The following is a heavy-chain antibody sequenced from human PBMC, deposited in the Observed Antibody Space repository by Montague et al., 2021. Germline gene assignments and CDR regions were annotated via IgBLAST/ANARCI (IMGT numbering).Heavy chain of an antibody. CDR1: GFTFSTYD. D-gene: IGHD3-10*01. J-gene: IGHJ4*02. CDR2: IRDDGGAT. V-gene: IGHV3-7*05. CDR3: ARCTYCYCDY. Sequence: SLRLSCAASGFTFSTYDMDWVRQAAGKGLEWVAHIRDDGGATYHVDSVKGRFTISRDNAKNSLYLQMSSLRAEDTAVYYCARCTYCYCDYWGQGTLVTVSS.